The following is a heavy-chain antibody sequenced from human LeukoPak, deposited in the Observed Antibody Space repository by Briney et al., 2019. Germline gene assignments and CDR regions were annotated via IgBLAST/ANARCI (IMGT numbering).Heavy chain of an antibody. V-gene: IGHV1-69*13. D-gene: IGHD1-26*01. Sequence: SVKVSCRTSGGTFSTYVVSWVRQAPGQGLEWMGGIIPIFGTPSYAQKFQGRVTITADDSTNTTYMELSSLRSEDMAVYYCARGQAATQVFDYWGQGTPVTVSS. CDR1: GGTFSTYV. J-gene: IGHJ4*02. CDR3: ARGQAATQVFDY. CDR2: IIPIFGTP.